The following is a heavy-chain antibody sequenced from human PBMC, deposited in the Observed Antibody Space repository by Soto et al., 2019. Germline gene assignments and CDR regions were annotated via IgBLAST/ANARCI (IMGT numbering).Heavy chain of an antibody. J-gene: IGHJ4*02. CDR1: GGTFSSYA. CDR2: IIPIFGTA. D-gene: IGHD3-22*01. V-gene: IGHV1-69*13. CDR3: ARDSRTYYYDSSGYPLGSFDY. Sequence: SVKVSCKASGGTFSSYAISWVRQAPGQGLEWMGGIIPIFGTANYAQKFQGRVTITADESTSTAYMELSSLRSEDTAVYYCARDSRTYYYDSSGYPLGSFDYWGQGTLVTVSS.